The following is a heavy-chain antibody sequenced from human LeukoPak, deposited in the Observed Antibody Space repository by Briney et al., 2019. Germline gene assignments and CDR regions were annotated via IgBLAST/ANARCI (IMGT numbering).Heavy chain of an antibody. CDR1: GGSISSSSYY. CDR3: ARETQRKIAAAGRLDY. D-gene: IGHD6-13*01. Sequence: PSETLSLTCTVSGGSISSSSYYWGWIRQPPGKGLEWIGSIYYSGSTYYNPSLKSRVTISVDTSKNQFSLKLSSVTAADTAVYYCARETQRKIAAAGRLDYWGQGTLVTVSS. V-gene: IGHV4-39*07. J-gene: IGHJ4*02. CDR2: IYYSGST.